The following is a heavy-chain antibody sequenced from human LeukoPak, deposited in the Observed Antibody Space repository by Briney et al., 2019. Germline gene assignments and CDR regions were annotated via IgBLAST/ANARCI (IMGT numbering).Heavy chain of an antibody. J-gene: IGHJ6*03. CDR3: ARGGLYDFWGYDYMDV. CDR1: GGSISSHY. D-gene: IGHD3-3*01. V-gene: IGHV4-59*11. CDR2: IYYSGST. Sequence: SETLSLTCTVSGGSISSHYWSWIRQPPGKGLEWIGYIYYSGSTNYNPSLKSRVTISVDTSKNQFSLKLSSVTAADTAVYYCARGGLYDFWGYDYMDVWGKGTTVTVSS.